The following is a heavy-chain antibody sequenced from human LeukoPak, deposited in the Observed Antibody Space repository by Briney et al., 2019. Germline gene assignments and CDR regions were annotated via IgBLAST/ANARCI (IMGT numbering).Heavy chain of an antibody. CDR3: ARGSGYYLFYFDY. CDR1: GGSISSYY. D-gene: IGHD3-22*01. V-gene: IGHV4-59*01. Sequence: SETLSLTCTVSGGSISSYYWSWIRQPPGEGLEWIGYIYYSGSTNYNPSLKSRVTISVDTSKNQFSLKLSSVTAADTAVYYCARGSGYYLFYFDYWGQGTLVTVSS. CDR2: IYYSGST. J-gene: IGHJ4*02.